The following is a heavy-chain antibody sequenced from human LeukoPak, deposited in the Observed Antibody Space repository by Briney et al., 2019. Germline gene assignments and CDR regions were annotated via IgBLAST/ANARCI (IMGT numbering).Heavy chain of an antibody. D-gene: IGHD3-16*02. CDR3: ARDSGWGNYRSVDYFDY. CDR2: ISAYNGNT. J-gene: IGHJ4*02. Sequence: GASVKVSCKASGYTFTSYGISWVRQAPGQGLEWMGWISAYNGNTNYAQKLQGRVTMTTDTSSSTAYMELRRLKSDDSAVYYCARDSGWGNYRSVDYFDYWGQGTLVTVSS. CDR1: GYTFTSYG. V-gene: IGHV1-18*01.